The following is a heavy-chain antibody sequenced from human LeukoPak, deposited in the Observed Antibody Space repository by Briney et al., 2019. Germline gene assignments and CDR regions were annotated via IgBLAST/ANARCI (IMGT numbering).Heavy chain of an antibody. CDR1: GFTFSTYD. D-gene: IGHD1-7*01. V-gene: IGHV3-13*04. CDR3: VREIRETVITRHYYYGIDV. Sequence: GGSLRLSCEASGFTFSTYDMHWVRQVTGKGLEWVSAIGAGEDTYYLGSVKGRFTISRENAKNVLYLQVSSLRVEGTAVYYCVREIRETVITRHYYYGIDVWGQGTTVTVSS. CDR2: IGAGEDT. J-gene: IGHJ6*02.